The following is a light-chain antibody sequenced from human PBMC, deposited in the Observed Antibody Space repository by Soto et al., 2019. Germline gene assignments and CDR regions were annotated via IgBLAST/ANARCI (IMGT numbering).Light chain of an antibody. CDR3: QSYDSSLSGSYV. Sequence: QSVLTQPPSVSGAPGQRVTIAYTGSSSNIWAGYDVHWYQQLPGTAPKLLIYGNSNRPSGVPDRFSGSKSGTSASLAITGLQAEDEADYYCQSYDSSLSGSYVFGTGTKVTVL. V-gene: IGLV1-40*01. J-gene: IGLJ1*01. CDR2: GNS. CDR1: SSNIWAGYD.